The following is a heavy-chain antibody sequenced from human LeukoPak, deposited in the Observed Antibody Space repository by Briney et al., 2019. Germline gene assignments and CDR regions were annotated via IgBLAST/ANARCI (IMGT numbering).Heavy chain of an antibody. CDR2: FYYSGST. D-gene: IGHD6-13*01. J-gene: IGHJ5*02. CDR3: ARAGNQQQLVRLPSSWFDP. Sequence: SETLSLTCTVSGGSISSSSYYWGWIRQPPGKGLEWIGSFYYSGSTYYNPSLKSRVTISVDTSKNQFSLKLSSVTAADTAVYYCARAGNQQQLVRLPSSWFDPWGQGTLVTVSS. V-gene: IGHV4-39*07. CDR1: GGSISSSSYY.